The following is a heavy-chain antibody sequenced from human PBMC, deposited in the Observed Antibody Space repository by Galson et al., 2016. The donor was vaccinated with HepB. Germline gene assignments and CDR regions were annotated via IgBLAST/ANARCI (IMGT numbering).Heavy chain of an antibody. V-gene: IGHV4-4*02. CDR3: ARASITPYYLHH. D-gene: IGHD4-23*01. CDR2: VYHSGST. CDR1: GASISGMNW. J-gene: IGHJ1*01. Sequence: SETLSLTCAVSGASISGMNWWSWVRHAPGQGLEWIGEVYHSGSTNYNPSLQSRVNISIDRSNNQFSLRLSSVTAADTAVYYCARASITPYYLHHWGQGTLVTVSS.